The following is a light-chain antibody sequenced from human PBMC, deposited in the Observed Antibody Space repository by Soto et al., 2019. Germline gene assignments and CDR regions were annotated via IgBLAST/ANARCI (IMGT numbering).Light chain of an antibody. Sequence: SYELTQPPSVSVSPGQTASITCRGENLGDKYVCWYQQKPGQSPVLVIFQDTKRPSGIPERFSGSNSGNTASLTISGTQSMDEAACCCQAWDSTNVVFGGGTKLTVL. V-gene: IGLV3-1*01. J-gene: IGLJ2*01. CDR1: NLGDKY. CDR3: QAWDSTNVV. CDR2: QDT.